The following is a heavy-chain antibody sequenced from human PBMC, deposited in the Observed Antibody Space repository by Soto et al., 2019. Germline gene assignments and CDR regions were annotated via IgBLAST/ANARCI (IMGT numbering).Heavy chain of an antibody. J-gene: IGHJ6*02. D-gene: IGHD3-3*01. Sequence: VASVKVSCKVSGYTLTELSMHWVRQAPGKGLEWMGGFDPEDGETIYAQKFQGRVTMTEDTSTDTAYMELSSLRSEDTAVYYCATGTGTIFGVVSDYYYYGMDVWGQGTTVTVSS. V-gene: IGHV1-24*01. CDR1: GYTLTELS. CDR3: ATGTGTIFGVVSDYYYYGMDV. CDR2: FDPEDGET.